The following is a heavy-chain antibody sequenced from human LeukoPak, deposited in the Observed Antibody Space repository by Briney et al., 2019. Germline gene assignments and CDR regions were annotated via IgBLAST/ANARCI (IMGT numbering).Heavy chain of an antibody. CDR3: ARNIRSYDFWSGPINWFDP. CDR2: INPNSGGT. V-gene: IGHV1-2*02. Sequence: ASVKVSCKXSGYTFTGYYIHWVRQAPGQGLERMGWINPNSGGTTYAQKFQGRVTMTRDTSISTAYMDLSRLTSDDTAVYYCARNIRSYDFWSGPINWFDPWGQGTLVTVSS. D-gene: IGHD3-3*01. J-gene: IGHJ5*02. CDR1: GYTFTGYY.